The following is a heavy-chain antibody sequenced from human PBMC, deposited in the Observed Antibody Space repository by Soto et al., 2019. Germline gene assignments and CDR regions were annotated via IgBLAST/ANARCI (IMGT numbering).Heavy chain of an antibody. CDR2: MYPGDSNT. Sequence: GESLKISCKGSGYSFTNYWIGWVRQLPGKGPEWMAIMYPGDSNTRYSPSFQGQVTISADKSISTAYLQWSSLKASDTAIYYCARHSGIPAAGSYDDWGQGTLVTVSS. CDR1: GYSFTNYW. V-gene: IGHV5-51*01. D-gene: IGHD6-13*01. CDR3: ARHSGIPAAGSYDD. J-gene: IGHJ4*02.